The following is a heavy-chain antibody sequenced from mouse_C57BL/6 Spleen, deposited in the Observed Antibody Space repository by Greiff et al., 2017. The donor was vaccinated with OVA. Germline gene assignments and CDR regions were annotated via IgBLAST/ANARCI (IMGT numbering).Heavy chain of an antibody. V-gene: IGHV1-80*01. Sequence: VQLQQSGAELVKPGASVKISCKASGYAFSSYWMNWVKQRPGKGLEWIGQIYPGDGDTNYNGKFKGKATLTADKSSSTAYMQLSSLTSEDSAVYFCARSDLLGDMDYWGQGTSVTVSS. CDR1: GYAFSSYW. CDR3: ARSDLLGDMDY. J-gene: IGHJ4*01. CDR2: IYPGDGDT. D-gene: IGHD2-1*01.